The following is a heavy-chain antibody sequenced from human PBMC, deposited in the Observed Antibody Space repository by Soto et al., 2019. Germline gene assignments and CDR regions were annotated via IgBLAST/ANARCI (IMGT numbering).Heavy chain of an antibody. CDR1: GFTFKNAW. D-gene: IGHD1-1*01. V-gene: IGHV3-15*01. Sequence: EGQLVESGGGLVEPGETLRLSWAASGFTFKNAWMSWVRRARGKGLEWVGRIKSRSDGGTTDYGAPVKGRFSISRDDAKNTLSLQMNSLRTYDKAVYYCTTGTTVAKYYFDFWDQGTLVTVSS. CDR2: IKSRSDGGTT. J-gene: IGHJ4*02. CDR3: TTGTTVAKYYFDF.